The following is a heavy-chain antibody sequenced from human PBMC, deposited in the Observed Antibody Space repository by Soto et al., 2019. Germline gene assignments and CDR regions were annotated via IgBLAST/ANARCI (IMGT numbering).Heavy chain of an antibody. CDR3: ARGVTANYMGGDAFAI. D-gene: IGHD4-4*01. J-gene: IGHJ3*02. Sequence: QVLLVQSGAEVKKPGSSVKVSCQAAGGSFSSYMVSWVRQAPGQGLDYMGGIMPVFGTPTYTEKFQGRVTITADESTGTAYLELTSLKSDDTAVYYCARGVTANYMGGDAFAIWGQGKLVAGSS. V-gene: IGHV1-69*01. CDR2: IMPVFGTP. CDR1: GGSFSSYM.